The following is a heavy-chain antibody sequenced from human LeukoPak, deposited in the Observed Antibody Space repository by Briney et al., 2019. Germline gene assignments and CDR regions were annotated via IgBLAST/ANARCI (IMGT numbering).Heavy chain of an antibody. V-gene: IGHV3-48*02. J-gene: IGHJ4*02. Sequence: PGGSLRLSCAASGFTCSRFGRNWVRQAPAKGLEWISYISSSSSAIYYADSVKGRFTISRDNAKNSLYLQMSSLRDEDTAVYYCAQRGGTDHWGQGTLVTVSS. CDR2: ISSSSSAI. CDR3: AQRGGTDH. D-gene: IGHD2-15*01. CDR1: GFTCSRFG.